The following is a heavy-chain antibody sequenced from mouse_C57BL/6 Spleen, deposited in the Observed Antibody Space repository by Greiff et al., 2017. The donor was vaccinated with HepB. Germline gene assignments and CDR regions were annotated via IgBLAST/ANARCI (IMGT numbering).Heavy chain of an antibody. Sequence: VQLQQPGAELVMPGASVKLSCKASGYTFTSYWMHWVKQRPGQGLEWIGEIDPSDSYTNYNQKFKGKSTLTVDKSSSTAYMQLSSLTSEDSAVYYCARSGGIYYGNGSFGYWGQGTTLTVSS. CDR1: GYTFTSYW. V-gene: IGHV1-69*01. CDR3: ARSGGIYYGNGSFGY. D-gene: IGHD2-1*01. J-gene: IGHJ2*01. CDR2: IDPSDSYT.